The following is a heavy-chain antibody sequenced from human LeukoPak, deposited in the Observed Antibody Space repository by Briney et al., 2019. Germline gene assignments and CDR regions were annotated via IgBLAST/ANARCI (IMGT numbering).Heavy chain of an antibody. J-gene: IGHJ5*02. CDR3: ASNSITMIVGGPNWFDP. V-gene: IGHV1-69*01. Sequence: ASVKVSCKASGGTFSSYAISWVRQPPGQGLEWMGGIIPIFGTANYAQKFQGRVTITADESTSTAYMELSSLRSEDTAVYYCASNSITMIVGGPNWFDPWGQGTLVTVSS. CDR2: IIPIFGTA. D-gene: IGHD3-22*01. CDR1: GGTFSSYA.